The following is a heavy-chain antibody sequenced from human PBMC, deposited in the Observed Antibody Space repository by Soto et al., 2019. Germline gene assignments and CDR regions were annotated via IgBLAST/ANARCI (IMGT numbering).Heavy chain of an antibody. CDR3: VKETLFDFWSGYNFLF. D-gene: IGHD3-3*01. CDR1: GFTFSSYA. V-gene: IGHV3-64D*08. J-gene: IGHJ4*02. Sequence: PGGSLRLSCSASGFTFSSYAMHWVRQAPGKGLEYVSAISSNGGSTYYADSVKGRFTISRDNSKNTLYLQMSSLRAEDTAVYYCVKETLFDFWSGYNFLFWGQGTLVTVSS. CDR2: ISSNGGST.